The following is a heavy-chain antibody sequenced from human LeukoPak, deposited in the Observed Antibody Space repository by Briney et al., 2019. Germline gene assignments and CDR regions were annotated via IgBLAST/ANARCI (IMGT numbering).Heavy chain of an antibody. Sequence: ASVKVSCKASGYTFTSYYMHWVRQAPGQGLEWMGIINPSGGSTSYAQKFQGRVTMTRDTSTSTVYMELSSLRSEDTAVYYCARGRGGYSSGWYSGFGYWGQGTLVTVSS. D-gene: IGHD6-19*01. CDR3: ARGRGGYSSGWYSGFGY. V-gene: IGHV1-46*01. CDR2: INPSGGST. CDR1: GYTFTSYY. J-gene: IGHJ4*02.